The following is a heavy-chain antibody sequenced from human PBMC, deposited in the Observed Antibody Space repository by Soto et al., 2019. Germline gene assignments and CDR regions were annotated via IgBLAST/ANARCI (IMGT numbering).Heavy chain of an antibody. V-gene: IGHV4-59*13. CDR1: GGSISSYY. J-gene: IGHJ4*02. Sequence: PSETLSLTCTVSGGSISSYYWSWIRQPPGKGLECIGYIYYSGSTYYNPSLKSRVTISLDTSKNHFSLKLSSVTAADTAVYYCAREPPDGYNAIHHFDYWGQGTLVSVSS. CDR3: AREPPDGYNAIHHFDY. D-gene: IGHD5-12*01. CDR2: IYYSGST.